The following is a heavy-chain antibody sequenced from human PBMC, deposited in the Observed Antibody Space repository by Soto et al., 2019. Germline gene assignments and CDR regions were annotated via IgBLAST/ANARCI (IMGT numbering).Heavy chain of an antibody. V-gene: IGHV1-2*02. J-gene: IGHJ3*02. CDR2: INPATGAA. Sequence: QLHLVQSGAVVKKPGASVTVSCSASGYPVTAYYMHWVRQAPGRGLEWMGGINPATGAAKYTQTFRGRVTMTRDTSTSTVFMELSGLTSEDPAVFYCASGGGVGVAGSAAFDMWGQGTLVTVSS. CDR3: ASGGGVGVAGSAAFDM. CDR1: GYPVTAYY. D-gene: IGHD3-3*01.